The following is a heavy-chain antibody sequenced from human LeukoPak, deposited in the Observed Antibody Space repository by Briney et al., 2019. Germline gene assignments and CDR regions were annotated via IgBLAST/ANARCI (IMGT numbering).Heavy chain of an antibody. D-gene: IGHD7-27*01. V-gene: IGHV1-2*02. Sequence: ASVKVSCKASGYTFTGYYMHWVRQAPGQGLEWMGWINPNSGGTNYAQKFQGRVTMTRDTSISTAYMELSRLGSDDTAVYYCARDILTDDAFDIWGQGTMVTISS. CDR3: ARDILTDDAFDI. J-gene: IGHJ3*02. CDR1: GYTFTGYY. CDR2: INPNSGGT.